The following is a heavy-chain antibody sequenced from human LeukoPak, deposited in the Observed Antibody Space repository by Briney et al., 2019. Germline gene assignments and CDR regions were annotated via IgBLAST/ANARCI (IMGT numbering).Heavy chain of an antibody. J-gene: IGHJ5*02. Sequence: SETLSLTCTVSGGSVSSGSYYWSWIRQPPGKGLEWIGYIYYSGSTNYNPSLKSRVTISVDTSKSQFSLKLSSVTAADTAVYYCARGLVVVPAAIEWFDPWGQGTLVTVSS. D-gene: IGHD2-2*01. V-gene: IGHV4-61*01. CDR2: IYYSGST. CDR3: ARGLVVVPAAIEWFDP. CDR1: GGSVSSGSYY.